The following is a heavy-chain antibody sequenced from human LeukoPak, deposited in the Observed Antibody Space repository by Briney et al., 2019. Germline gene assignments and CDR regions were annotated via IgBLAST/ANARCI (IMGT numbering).Heavy chain of an antibody. D-gene: IGHD3-10*01. CDR3: ARGHYLTSTDY. Sequence: VASVTVSCKASGYTFTDYYIHWVRQAPGQGGEWMGWINPNSGGTNYAQKFQGRVTMTSDTSISTAYMELSRLRSDDTAVYYCARGHYLTSTDYWGQGTLVTVSS. J-gene: IGHJ4*02. V-gene: IGHV1-2*02. CDR1: GYTFTDYY. CDR2: INPNSGGT.